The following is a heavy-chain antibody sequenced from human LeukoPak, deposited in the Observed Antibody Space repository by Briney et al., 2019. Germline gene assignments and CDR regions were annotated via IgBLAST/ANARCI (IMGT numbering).Heavy chain of an antibody. J-gene: IGHJ4*02. CDR3: ARGALDFDY. Sequence: LGGSLRLSCAASGFTFSSYSMNWVRQAPGKGLEWVSYISSSSSTIYYADSVKGRFTISRDNAKNSLYLHMNSLKDEDTAVYYCARGALDFDYWGQGTLVTVSS. V-gene: IGHV3-48*02. CDR1: GFTFSSYS. CDR2: ISSSSSTI.